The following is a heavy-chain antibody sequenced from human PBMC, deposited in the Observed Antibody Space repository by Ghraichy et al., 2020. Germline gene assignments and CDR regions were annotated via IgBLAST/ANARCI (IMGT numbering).Heavy chain of an antibody. J-gene: IGHJ4*02. D-gene: IGHD3-22*01. CDR2: IGSSGDFT. CDR3: AKRWHYYHESSGYYTFYFDH. Sequence: GGSLRLSCAASGFTFSSYAMSWVRQPPGKGLEWVSSIGSSGDFTYYADSVKGRFTISRDNSKNTLSLQMNSLRAEDTAIYHCAKRWHYYHESSGYYTFYFDHWGQGALVTVSS. V-gene: IGHV3-23*01. CDR1: GFTFSSYA.